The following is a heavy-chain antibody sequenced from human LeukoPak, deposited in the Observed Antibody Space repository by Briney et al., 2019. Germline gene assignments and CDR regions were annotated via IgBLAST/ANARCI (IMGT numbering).Heavy chain of an antibody. CDR3: AKEGGDYYYYYMDV. CDR1: GFTFDDYA. J-gene: IGHJ6*03. Sequence: GGSLRLSCAASGFTFDDYAMHWVRQAPGKGLEWASGISWNSGSIGYADSVKGRFTISRDNAKNSLYLQMNSLRAEDTALYYCAKEGGDYYYYYMDVWGKGTTVTISS. V-gene: IGHV3-9*01. D-gene: IGHD4-17*01. CDR2: ISWNSGSI.